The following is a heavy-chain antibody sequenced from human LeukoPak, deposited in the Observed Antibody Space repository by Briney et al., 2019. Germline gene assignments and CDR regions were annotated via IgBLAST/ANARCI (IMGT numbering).Heavy chain of an antibody. Sequence: GGSLRLSCAASGFTFSSYGMHWVRQAPGKGLEWVAVISYDGSNKYYADSVKGRFTISRDNSKNTLYLQMNSLRAEDTAVYYCAKFIRDFFDYYDSSGYYSSDYWGQGTLVTVSS. CDR2: ISYDGSNK. CDR3: AKFIRDFFDYYDSSGYYSSDY. CDR1: GFTFSSYG. D-gene: IGHD3-22*01. V-gene: IGHV3-30*18. J-gene: IGHJ4*02.